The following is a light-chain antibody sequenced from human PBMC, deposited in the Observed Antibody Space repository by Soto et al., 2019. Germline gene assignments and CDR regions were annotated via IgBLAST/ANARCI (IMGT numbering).Light chain of an antibody. Sequence: ELELTQSPGTLSLSPGDRATLSCRASPSVSSTYLAWYQQRPGQAPRLLIYSSSSRASGIPDRFSGSGSGTDFTLNISRLGPEDFAVYYCQQYRTSPPTWTFGQGTKVDIK. CDR3: QQYRTSPPTWT. CDR1: PSVSSTY. CDR2: SSS. J-gene: IGKJ1*01. V-gene: IGKV3-20*01.